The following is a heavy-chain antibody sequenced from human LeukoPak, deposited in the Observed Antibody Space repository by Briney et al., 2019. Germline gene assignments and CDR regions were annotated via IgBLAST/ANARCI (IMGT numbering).Heavy chain of an antibody. CDR3: AKDYGLARWLQLDGFDY. V-gene: IGHV3-7*01. CDR1: GFTFTNYW. J-gene: IGHJ4*02. Sequence: PGGSLRLSCAASGFTFTNYWMSWVRQAPGKGLELVANIKQDRSEKYYVDSVKGRFTISRDNAKNSMYLQMNRLRAEDTAVYYCAKDYGLARWLQLDGFDYWGQGTLVTVSS. CDR2: IKQDRSEK. D-gene: IGHD5-24*01.